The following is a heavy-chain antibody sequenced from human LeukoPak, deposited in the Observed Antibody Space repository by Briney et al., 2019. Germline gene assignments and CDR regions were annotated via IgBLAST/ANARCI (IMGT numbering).Heavy chain of an antibody. J-gene: IGHJ6*02. CDR1: GGSISSYY. V-gene: IGHV4-4*07. CDR3: ARDHDYVNYYYYGMDV. Sequence: PSETLSLTCTVSGGSISSYYWSWIRQPAGKGLEWIGRIYTSGSTNYNPSLKSRVTMSVDTSKNKFSLKLSSVTAADTAVYYCARDHDYVNYYYYGMDVWGQGTTVTVSS. CDR2: IYTSGST. D-gene: IGHD3-16*01.